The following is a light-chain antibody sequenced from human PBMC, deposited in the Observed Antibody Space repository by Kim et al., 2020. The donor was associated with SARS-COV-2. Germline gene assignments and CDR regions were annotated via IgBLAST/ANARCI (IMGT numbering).Light chain of an antibody. CDR1: QSVTTY. V-gene: IGKV3-15*01. J-gene: IGKJ2*01. Sequence: EIVMTQSPATLSMSPGETATLSCRASQSVTTYLAWYQLKPGRAPTLLIHGASTRATGIPPRFSGSGSGTDFTLTITSLQSEEFALYYCHQYYDWPPGDTLGQGTKLEI. CDR3: HQYYDWPPGDT. CDR2: GAS.